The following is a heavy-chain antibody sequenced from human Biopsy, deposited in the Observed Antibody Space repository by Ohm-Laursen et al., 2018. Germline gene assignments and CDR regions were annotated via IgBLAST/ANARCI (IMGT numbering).Heavy chain of an antibody. J-gene: IGHJ4*02. V-gene: IGHV3-21*01. D-gene: IGHD2-8*01. Sequence: GSRRLSCAASGFTFSGFSMNWVRQAPGTGLEWVSSISASGNHIYYTDSVKGRFTVSRDNGKNSLDLQMNSLRGEDTAVYYCARDGEAKYCRHGVCPSDYWGQGTLVTVSS. CDR2: ISASGNHI. CDR3: ARDGEAKYCRHGVCPSDY. CDR1: GFTFSGFS.